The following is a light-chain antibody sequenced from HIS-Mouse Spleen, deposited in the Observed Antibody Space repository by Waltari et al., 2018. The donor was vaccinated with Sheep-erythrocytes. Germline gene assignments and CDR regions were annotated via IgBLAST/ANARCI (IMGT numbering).Light chain of an antibody. CDR3: QQSYSTPPLT. V-gene: IGKV1-39*01. J-gene: IGKJ4*01. Sequence: DIQMTQSPSSLSASVGDRVTIPCRESQSISSYLNWYQQKPWKAPKLLIYAASSLQSGVPSRFSGSGSGTDFTLTISSLQPEDFATYYCQQSYSTPPLTFGGGTKVEIK. CDR1: QSISSY. CDR2: AAS.